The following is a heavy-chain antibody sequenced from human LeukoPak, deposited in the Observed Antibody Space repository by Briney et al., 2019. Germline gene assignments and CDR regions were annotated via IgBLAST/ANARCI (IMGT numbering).Heavy chain of an antibody. J-gene: IGHJ4*02. Sequence: GGSLRLSCAASGLTFSSYAMRWVRQTPGKGLERVSTISGSGDSIDYADSVRGRFTISRDNSKNTLYLQMNSLRAEDTAVYYCAKVAYEGSGSSDYWGQGTLVTVSS. CDR2: ISGSGDSI. CDR3: AKVAYEGSGSSDY. D-gene: IGHD3-22*01. CDR1: GLTFSSYA. V-gene: IGHV3-23*01.